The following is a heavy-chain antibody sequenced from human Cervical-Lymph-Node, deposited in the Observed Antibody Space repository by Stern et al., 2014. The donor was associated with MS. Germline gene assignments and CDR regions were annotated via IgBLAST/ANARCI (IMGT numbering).Heavy chain of an antibody. CDR2: VFPVFGTP. CDR3: ALSSETSDRWYSLGYDL. V-gene: IGHV1-69*01. Sequence: QVQLVQSGAEVTKPWSSVKVSCKASGGTFSKFPSSWVRQAPGQGLDWMGGVFPVFGTPTYAQEFRGRVTITADVSTSTVYMELSSLRSDDTAVYYCALSSETSDRWYSLGYDLWGQGTLVTVSS. J-gene: IGHJ5*02. D-gene: IGHD6-13*01. CDR1: GGTFSKFP.